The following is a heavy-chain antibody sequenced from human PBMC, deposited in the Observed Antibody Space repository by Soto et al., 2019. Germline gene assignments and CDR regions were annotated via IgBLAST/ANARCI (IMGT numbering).Heavy chain of an antibody. D-gene: IGHD5-18*01. CDR3: ARLLANTAMETVYYYGMDV. CDR2: ISSSSSYI. Sequence: GGSLRLSCAASGFTFSSYSMNWVRQAPGKGLEWVSSISSSSSYIYYADSVKGRFTISRDNAKNSLYLQMNSLRAEDTAVYYCARLLANTAMETVYYYGMDVWGQGTTVTVSS. J-gene: IGHJ6*02. CDR1: GFTFSSYS. V-gene: IGHV3-21*01.